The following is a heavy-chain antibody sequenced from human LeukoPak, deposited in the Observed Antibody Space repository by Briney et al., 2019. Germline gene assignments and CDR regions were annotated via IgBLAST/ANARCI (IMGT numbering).Heavy chain of an antibody. CDR2: IYYSGST. D-gene: IGHD3-10*01. V-gene: IGHV4-34*01. CDR3: ARGTGSLTYFDY. Sequence: SETLSLTCAVYGGSFSGYYWSWIRQPPGKGLEWIGSIYYSGSTYYNPSLKSRVTISVDTSKNQFSLKLSSVTAADTAVYYCARGTGSLTYFDYWGQGTLVSVSS. CDR1: GGSFSGYY. J-gene: IGHJ4*02.